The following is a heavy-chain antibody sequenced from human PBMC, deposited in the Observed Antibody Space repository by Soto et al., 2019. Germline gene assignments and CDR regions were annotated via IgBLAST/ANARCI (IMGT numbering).Heavy chain of an antibody. V-gene: IGHV3-53*01. Sequence: GGSLRLSCAASGFTVSSNYMSWVRQAPGKGLEWVSVIYSGGSTYYADSVKGRFTISRDNSKNTLYLQMNSLRAEDTAVYYCARGYSSSWYGDYYYGMDVWGQGTTVTVSS. CDR1: GFTVSSNY. J-gene: IGHJ6*02. D-gene: IGHD6-13*01. CDR3: ARGYSSSWYGDYYYGMDV. CDR2: IYSGGST.